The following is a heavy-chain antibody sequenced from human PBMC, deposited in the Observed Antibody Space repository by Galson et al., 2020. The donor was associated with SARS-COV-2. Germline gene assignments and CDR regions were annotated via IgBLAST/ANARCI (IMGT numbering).Heavy chain of an antibody. CDR2: INGRGNSI. V-gene: IGHV3-11*01. CDR3: VRADNYCRDNKCFPYSLEV. D-gene: IGHD1-26*01. CDR1: DFSFKDFY. Sequence: NSGGSLRLSCAASDFSFKDFYMGWIRRAPGKGLEWVSYINGRGNSIFYTDFVRGRFTLSRDNTRNSLFLQMNSLRDEDSAVYYCVRADNYCRDNKCFPYSLEVWGQGTPVIVSS. J-gene: IGHJ6*02.